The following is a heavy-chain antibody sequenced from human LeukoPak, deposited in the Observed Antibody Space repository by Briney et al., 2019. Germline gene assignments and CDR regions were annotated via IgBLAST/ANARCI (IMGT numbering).Heavy chain of an antibody. Sequence: GGSLRLSCAASGFSFSDYWMSWVRQAPGKGLEWVANIKQDGSEEYYVDSVKGRFTISRDNAKNSLYLQMNSPRAEDTAVYYCAREGLGLDYWGQGTLVTVSS. D-gene: IGHD1-26*01. J-gene: IGHJ4*02. CDR1: GFSFSDYW. CDR2: IKQDGSEE. V-gene: IGHV3-7*01. CDR3: AREGLGLDY.